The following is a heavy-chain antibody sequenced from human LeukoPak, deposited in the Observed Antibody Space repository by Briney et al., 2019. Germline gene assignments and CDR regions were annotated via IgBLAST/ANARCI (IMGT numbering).Heavy chain of an antibody. J-gene: IGHJ5*02. Sequence: GGSLRLSSAPSGVMFSKSWMPWVRHVPGRGLVWGARSYNDGSTTNYADSVKGRFTISRDNAANTLFLQMSSLRAEDTAVYYCAREKDDHGDPGPLDAWGQGDLVTVSS. CDR3: AREKDDHGDPGPLDA. CDR2: SYNDGSTT. CDR1: GVMFSKSW. V-gene: IGHV3-74*01. D-gene: IGHD4-17*01.